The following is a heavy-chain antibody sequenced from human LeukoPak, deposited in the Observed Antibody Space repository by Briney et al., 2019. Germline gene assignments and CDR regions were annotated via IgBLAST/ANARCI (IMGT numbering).Heavy chain of an antibody. V-gene: IGHV4-39*07. CDR1: RGSVTNTDYY. CDR3: ARVLIAAAGTRKFDY. J-gene: IGHJ4*02. D-gene: IGHD6-13*01. Sequence: SETLSLTCTVFRGSVTNTDYYWVWVRQPPGKGLEWIGSISYSGDTYYTPSLKSRGTLSIDTCKNQFSLRLSSVTAADTAVYYCARVLIAAAGTRKFDYWGQGTLVTVSS. CDR2: ISYSGDT.